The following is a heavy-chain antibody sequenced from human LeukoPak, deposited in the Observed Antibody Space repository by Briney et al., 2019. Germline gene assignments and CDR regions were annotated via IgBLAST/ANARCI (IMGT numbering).Heavy chain of an antibody. D-gene: IGHD4/OR15-4a*01. V-gene: IGHV3-7*01. CDR1: GFTFSSYW. J-gene: IGHJ4*02. CDR2: INQDGSEK. Sequence: GGSLRLSCVASGFTFSSYWMSWVRQAPGKGLEWVANINQDGSEKYDVDSVKGRFTISRDNAKNSLDLQMNSLRAEDTAVYYCARDTLGEGEDANYAVYYFDYWGQGTPVTVSS. CDR3: ARDTLGEGEDANYAVYYFDY.